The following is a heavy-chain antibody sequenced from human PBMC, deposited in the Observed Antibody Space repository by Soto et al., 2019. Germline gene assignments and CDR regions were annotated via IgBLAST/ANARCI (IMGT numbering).Heavy chain of an antibody. CDR3: AREFVNNYVSWFDP. Sequence: ASVKVSFKASGYTFTSYGISWVRQAPGQGLEWMGWISAYNGNTNYAQKLQGRVTMTTDTSTSTAYMELRSLRSDDTAVYYRAREFVNNYVSWFDPWGQGTLVTVSS. V-gene: IGHV1-18*01. CDR2: ISAYNGNT. CDR1: GYTFTSYG. D-gene: IGHD1-1*01. J-gene: IGHJ5*02.